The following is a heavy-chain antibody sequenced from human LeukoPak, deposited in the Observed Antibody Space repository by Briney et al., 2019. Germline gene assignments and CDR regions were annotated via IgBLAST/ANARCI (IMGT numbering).Heavy chain of an antibody. J-gene: IGHJ4*02. CDR3: AKDHCSSTSCYLGEGEDY. CDR1: GFTFSSYA. CDR2: ISGSGGST. Sequence: GGSLRLSCAASGFTFSSYAMSWVRQAPGKGLEWVSAISGSGGSTYYADSVKGRFTISRDNSKNTLYLQMNSLRAEDTAVYYCAKDHCSSTSCYLGEGEDYWGQGTLVTVSS. V-gene: IGHV3-23*01. D-gene: IGHD2-2*01.